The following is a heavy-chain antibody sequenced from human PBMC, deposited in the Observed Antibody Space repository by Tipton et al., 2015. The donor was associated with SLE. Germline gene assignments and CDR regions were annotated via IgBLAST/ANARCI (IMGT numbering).Heavy chain of an antibody. V-gene: IGHV4-61*08. Sequence: TLSLTCTVSGGSISSGGYYWTWIRQPPGKGLECIGYIYYSGSTNYNPSLKSRVTISVDTSKNQFSLKVSSVTAADTAVYYCARGDYSSSWYWFDPWGQGTLVTVSS. CDR3: ARGDYSSSWYWFDP. CDR1: GGSISSGGYY. J-gene: IGHJ5*02. D-gene: IGHD6-13*01. CDR2: IYYSGST.